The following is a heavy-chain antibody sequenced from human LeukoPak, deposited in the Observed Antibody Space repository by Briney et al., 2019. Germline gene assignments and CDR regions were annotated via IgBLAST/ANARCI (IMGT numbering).Heavy chain of an antibody. CDR3: ATTTYYYDSSGYYYVPHYYYGMDV. V-gene: IGHV4-59*01. D-gene: IGHD3-22*01. J-gene: IGHJ6*02. CDR2: IYYSRST. Sequence: SETLSLTRTVSGGSISSYYWSWIRQPPGKGLEWIGYIYYSRSTNYNPSLKSRVTISVDTSKNQFSLKLSSVTAADTAVYYCATTTYYYDSSGYYYVPHYYYGMDVWGQGTTVAVSS. CDR1: GGSISSYY.